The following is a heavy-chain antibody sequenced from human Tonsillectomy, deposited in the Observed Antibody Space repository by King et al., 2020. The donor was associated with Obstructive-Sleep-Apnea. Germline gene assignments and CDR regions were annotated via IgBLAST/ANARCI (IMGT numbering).Heavy chain of an antibody. CDR3: AREMSDSSGGLDY. D-gene: IGHD3-22*01. V-gene: IGHV4-59*01. Sequence: QLQESGPGLVQPSKTLSLTCTVSGGSIRGYYWAWIRQSPWKGLEWIGDIYYNGMSNYNPSLKSRVTMLVDTYKNRFSLTLRSVTAADTAIYYCAREMSDSSGGLDYWGQGALVIVSS. J-gene: IGHJ4*02. CDR1: GGSIRGYY. CDR2: IYYNGMS.